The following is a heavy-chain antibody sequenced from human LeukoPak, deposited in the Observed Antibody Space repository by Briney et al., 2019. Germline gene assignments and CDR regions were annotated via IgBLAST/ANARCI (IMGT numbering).Heavy chain of an antibody. CDR3: ARVPRARAGYAYYFDY. Sequence: ASVKVSCKASGGTFSSYAISWVRQAPGQGLEWMGGIIPIFGTANYAQKFQGRVTITADESTSTAYMELSSLRSEGTAVYYCARVPRARAGYAYYFDYWGQGTLVTVSS. CDR2: IIPIFGTA. J-gene: IGHJ4*02. CDR1: GGTFSSYA. V-gene: IGHV1-69*13. D-gene: IGHD5-12*01.